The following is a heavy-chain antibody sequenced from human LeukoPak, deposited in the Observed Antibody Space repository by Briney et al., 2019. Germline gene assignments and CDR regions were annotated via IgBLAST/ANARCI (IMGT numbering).Heavy chain of an antibody. CDR1: GFTFSSYA. J-gene: IGHJ4*02. Sequence: GGSLRLSCAASGFTFSSYAMSWVRQAPGKGLEWVSAISDTGGATYYADSVRGRFTISRDNSKNSLYLQMNSLRAEDTAIYYCAKLDYYDSRGLPQHYWGQGTLVAVSS. CDR3: AKLDYYDSRGLPQHY. D-gene: IGHD3-22*01. V-gene: IGHV3-23*01. CDR2: ISDTGGAT.